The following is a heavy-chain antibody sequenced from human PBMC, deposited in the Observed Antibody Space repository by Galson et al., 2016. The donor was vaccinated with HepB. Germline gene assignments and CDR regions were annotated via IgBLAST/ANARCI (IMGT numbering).Heavy chain of an antibody. Sequence: SLRLSCAASGFTFSDFAMHWVRQAPGKGLEWLAVISSDGKNTYYADSAKGQFTISRDNSKNTVFLHTNSVSDEGKVVYYCASGVTRNMGRSIDLWGLGTVVTVAS. CDR3: ASGVTRNMGRSIDL. D-gene: IGHD2-21*02. CDR2: ISSDGKNT. V-gene: IGHV3-30*04. CDR1: GFTFSDFA. J-gene: IGHJ5*02.